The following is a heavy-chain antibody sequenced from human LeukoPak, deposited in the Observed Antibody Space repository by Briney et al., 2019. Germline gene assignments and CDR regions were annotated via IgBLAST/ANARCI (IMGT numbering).Heavy chain of an antibody. CDR3: AKDSSSWYYFDY. CDR2: ISWNSGSI. Sequence: GGSLRLSCAASGFTFDDYAMHWVRQAPGKGLEWVSGISWNSGSIGYADSVRGRFTISRDNAKNSLYLQMNSLRAEDTALYYCAKDSSSWYYFDYWGQGTLVTASS. J-gene: IGHJ4*02. D-gene: IGHD6-13*01. CDR1: GFTFDDYA. V-gene: IGHV3-9*01.